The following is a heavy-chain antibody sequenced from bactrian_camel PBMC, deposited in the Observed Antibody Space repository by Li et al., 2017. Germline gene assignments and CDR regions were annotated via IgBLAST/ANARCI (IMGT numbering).Heavy chain of an antibody. V-gene: IGHV3S55*01. CDR2: VLSDGRT. CDR1: EDTSGPYC. J-gene: IGHJ4*01. Sequence: HVQLVESGGGSVQAGGSLRLSCAVSEDTSGPYCMGWFRQVPGKKREGVAAVLSDGRTTYGDSVKGRFTISKDNSKTTLYLQMNSLKPEDTAMYYCAAGGSLYVPCPLSWGQYSHWGQGTQVTVS. D-gene: IGHD6*01. CDR3: AAGGSLYVPCPLSWGQYSH.